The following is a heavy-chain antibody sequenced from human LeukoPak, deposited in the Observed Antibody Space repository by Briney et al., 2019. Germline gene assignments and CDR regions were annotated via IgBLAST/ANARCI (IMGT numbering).Heavy chain of an antibody. V-gene: IGHV4-30-2*01. CDR3: ARGGSPDGMTTVTSAYY. Sequence: SQTLSLTCAVSGGSISSGGYSWSWIRQPPGKGLEWIGYIYHSGSTYYNPSLKSRVTISVDRSKNQFSLKLSSVTAADTAVYYCARGGSPDGMTTVTSAYYWGQGTLVTVSS. CDR2: IYHSGST. CDR1: GGSISSGGYS. D-gene: IGHD4-17*01. J-gene: IGHJ4*02.